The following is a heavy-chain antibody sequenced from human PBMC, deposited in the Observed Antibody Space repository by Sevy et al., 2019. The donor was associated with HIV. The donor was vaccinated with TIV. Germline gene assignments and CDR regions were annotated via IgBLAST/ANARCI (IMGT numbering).Heavy chain of an antibody. J-gene: IGHJ4*02. D-gene: IGHD6-19*01. V-gene: IGHV1-18*01. CDR3: ARAEPGIAVALPH. CDR2: ISAYNGNT. CDR1: GYTFTSYG. Sequence: ASVKVSCKASGYTFTSYGISWVRQAPGQGLEWMGWISAYNGNTNYAQKLQGRVTRTTDTSRSTAYMELRSLRSDDTAGYYCARAEPGIAVALPHWGQGTLVTVSS.